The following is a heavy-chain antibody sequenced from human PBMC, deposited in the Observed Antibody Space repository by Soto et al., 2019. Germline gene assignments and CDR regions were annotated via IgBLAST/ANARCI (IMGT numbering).Heavy chain of an antibody. CDR2: IYYTGST. CDR3: ARDCSGGACYPASFDY. Sequence: QVQLQESGPGLVKPSETLSLTCSVSAGSISTYHWSWIRQPAGKGLEWIGRIYYTGSTDYNPSLNSRVTMSVDTAKNQFSLKVSSVTAADTAVYYCARDCSGGACYPASFDYWGQGTLVTVSS. J-gene: IGHJ4*02. D-gene: IGHD2-15*01. CDR1: AGSISTYH. V-gene: IGHV4-4*07.